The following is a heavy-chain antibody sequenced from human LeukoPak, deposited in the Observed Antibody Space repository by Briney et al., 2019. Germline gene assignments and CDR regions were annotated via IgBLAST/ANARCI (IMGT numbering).Heavy chain of an antibody. J-gene: IGHJ4*02. D-gene: IGHD3-22*01. CDR1: GFTFSSYG. Sequence: PGGSLRLSCAASGFTFSSYGMHWVRQAPGKGLEWVAVISYDGSNKYYADSVKGRFTISRDNSKNTLYLQMNSLRAEDTAVYYCARGGGYYDSSGYYPNYFDYWGQGTLVTVSS. CDR2: ISYDGSNK. V-gene: IGHV3-30*03. CDR3: ARGGGYYDSSGYYPNYFDY.